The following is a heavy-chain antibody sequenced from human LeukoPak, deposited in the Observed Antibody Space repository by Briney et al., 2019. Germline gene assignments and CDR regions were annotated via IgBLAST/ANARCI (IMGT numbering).Heavy chain of an antibody. Sequence: GASVKVSCKASRYTFTSYYMHWVRQAPGQGLEWMGIINPSGGSTSYAQKFQGRVTMTRDTSISTAYMELSRLRSDDSAVYYCARDSGIQYGPEAFDIWGQGTMVTVSS. CDR1: RYTFTSYY. V-gene: IGHV1-46*01. D-gene: IGHD3-10*01. CDR3: ARDSGIQYGPEAFDI. J-gene: IGHJ3*02. CDR2: INPSGGST.